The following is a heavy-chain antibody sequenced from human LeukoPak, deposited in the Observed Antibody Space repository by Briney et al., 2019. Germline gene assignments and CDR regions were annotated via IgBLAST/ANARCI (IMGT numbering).Heavy chain of an antibody. CDR1: GFTFRSYW. Sequence: GGSLRLSCAASGFTFRSYWMSWVRQAPGKGLEWVANIKQDGSEKYYVDSVKGRFTISRDNAKNSLYLQMSSLRAEDTAVYYCARDLREMATILAFDYWGQGTLVTVSS. D-gene: IGHD5-24*01. CDR3: ARDLREMATILAFDY. CDR2: IKQDGSEK. V-gene: IGHV3-7*01. J-gene: IGHJ4*02.